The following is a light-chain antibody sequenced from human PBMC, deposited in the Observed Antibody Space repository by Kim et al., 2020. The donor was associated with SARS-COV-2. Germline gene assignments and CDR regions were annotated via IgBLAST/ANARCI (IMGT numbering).Light chain of an antibody. CDR3: VLYMGSGSNWV. J-gene: IGLJ3*02. CDR2: STN. V-gene: IGLV8-61*01. CDR1: SGSVSTSYY. Sequence: QTVVTQEPSFSVSPGGTVTLTCGLSSGSVSTSYYPSWYQQTPGQAPRTLIYSTNTRSSGVPDRFSGSILGNKAALTITGAQADDESDYSCVLYMGSGSNWVFGGGTQLTVL.